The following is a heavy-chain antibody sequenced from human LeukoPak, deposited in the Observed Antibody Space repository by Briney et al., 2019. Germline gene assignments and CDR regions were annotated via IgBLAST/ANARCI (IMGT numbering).Heavy chain of an antibody. CDR2: INPNSGGT. J-gene: IGHJ4*02. Sequence: GASVTVSCKASGYSFTFYDMHWVRQAPGQGLEWMGWINPNSGGTNYAQKFQGRVTMTRDTSISTAYMKLSRLRSDDTAVYYCARPPDRYGDYLDYWGQGTLVTVSS. CDR1: GYSFTFYD. CDR3: ARPPDRYGDYLDY. V-gene: IGHV1-2*02. D-gene: IGHD3-16*02.